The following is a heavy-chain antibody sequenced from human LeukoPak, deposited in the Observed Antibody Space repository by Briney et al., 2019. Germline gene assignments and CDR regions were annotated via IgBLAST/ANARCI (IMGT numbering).Heavy chain of an antibody. J-gene: IGHJ4*02. D-gene: IGHD3-10*01. CDR3: ARHKVRGGFGELSEHYFDY. CDR2: IYYSGST. CDR1: GGSISSSSYY. V-gene: IGHV4-39*01. Sequence: SETLSLTCTVSGGSISSSSYYWGWIRQPPGKGLEWIGSIYYSGSTYYNPSLKSRVTISVDTSKNQFSLKLSSVTAADTAMYYCARHKVRGGFGELSEHYFDYWGQGTLVTVSS.